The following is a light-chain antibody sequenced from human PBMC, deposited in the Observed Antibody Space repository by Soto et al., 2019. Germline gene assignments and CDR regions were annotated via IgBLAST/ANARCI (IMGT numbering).Light chain of an antibody. Sequence: DLQMTQSPSSLSASVGDSFTIACQASQGISPYVNWDQQKPGKAPHLLSYASSSFQSGVPSRFSGSGSGKYFTLTISSLQPEDFATYHCQQSYGTPRTFGQGTKV. CDR2: ASS. J-gene: IGKJ1*01. V-gene: IGKV1-39*01. CDR3: QQSYGTPRT. CDR1: QGISPY.